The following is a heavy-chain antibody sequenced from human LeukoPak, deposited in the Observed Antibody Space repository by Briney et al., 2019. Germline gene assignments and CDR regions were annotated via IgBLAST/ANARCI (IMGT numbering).Heavy chain of an antibody. CDR1: GGSISSYY. J-gene: IGHJ3*02. V-gene: IGHV4-59*06. Sequence: PSETLSLTCTVSGGSISSYYWSWIRQHPGKGLEWIGYIYYSGSTYYNPSLKSRVTISVDTSKNQFSLKLSSVTAADTAVYYCARPGLLNDAFDIWGQGTMVTVSS. D-gene: IGHD2-21*02. CDR2: IYYSGST. CDR3: ARPGLLNDAFDI.